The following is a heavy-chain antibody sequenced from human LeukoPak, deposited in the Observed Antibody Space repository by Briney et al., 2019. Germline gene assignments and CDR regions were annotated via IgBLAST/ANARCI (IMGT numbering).Heavy chain of an antibody. CDR1: GGSISSYY. V-gene: IGHV4-4*09. D-gene: IGHD4-11*01. CDR3: ARHDYSNNGVFDY. Sequence: SETLSLTCIVSGGSISSYYWSWIRQPPGKGLEWIGYIYTSGSTNYNPSLKSRVTISVDTSKNQFSLKLSSVTAADTAVYYCARHDYSNNGVFDYWGQGTLVTVSS. J-gene: IGHJ4*02. CDR2: IYTSGST.